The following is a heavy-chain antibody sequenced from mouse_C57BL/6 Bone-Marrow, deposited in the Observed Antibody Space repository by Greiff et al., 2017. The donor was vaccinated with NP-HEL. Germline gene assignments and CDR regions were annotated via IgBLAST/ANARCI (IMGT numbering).Heavy chain of an antibody. CDR2: INPNNGGT. CDR1: GYTFTDYY. D-gene: IGHD5-1*01. V-gene: IGHV1-26*01. J-gene: IGHJ3*01. Sequence: EVQLQQSGPELVKPGASVKISCKASGYTFTDYYMNWVKQSHGKSLEWIGDINPNNGGTSYNQKFKGKATLTVDKSSSTAYMERRSLTSEDSAVYYCARVPILFAYWGQGTLVTVSA. CDR3: ARVPILFAY.